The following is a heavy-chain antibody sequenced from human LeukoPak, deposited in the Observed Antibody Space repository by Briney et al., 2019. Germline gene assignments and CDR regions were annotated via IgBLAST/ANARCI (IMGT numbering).Heavy chain of an antibody. CDR1: GDSVSSNSAA. Sequence: SQTLSLTCAISGDSVSSNSAAWNWIRQSPPRGLEWLGRTYYRSKWYKEYAVSVKSRITINADTSKNQFSLQLNSVTPEDTAVYYCARDGGSGTYYFDYWGQGTLVTVSS. CDR2: TYYRSKWYK. CDR3: ARDGGSGTYYFDY. D-gene: IGHD3-10*01. V-gene: IGHV6-1*01. J-gene: IGHJ4*02.